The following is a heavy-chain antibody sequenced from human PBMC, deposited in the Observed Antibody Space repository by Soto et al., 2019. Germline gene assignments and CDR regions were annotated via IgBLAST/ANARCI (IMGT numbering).Heavy chain of an antibody. J-gene: IGHJ6*03. V-gene: IGHV1-8*01. CDR2: MNPNRGNT. D-gene: IGHD2-15*01. CDR1: GYTFTSYD. CDR3: ARAMLLRVPYYYYYMDV. Sequence: ASVKVSCKASGYTFTSYDINWVRQATGQGLEWMGWMNPNRGNTGYAQKFQGRVTMTRNTSISTAYMELSSLRSEDTAVYYCARAMLLRVPYYYYYMDVRGKGTTVTVSS.